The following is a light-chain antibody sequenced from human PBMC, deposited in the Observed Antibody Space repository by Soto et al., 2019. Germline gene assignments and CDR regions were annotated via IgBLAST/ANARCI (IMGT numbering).Light chain of an antibody. J-gene: IGKJ5*01. CDR1: QSVGSNY. V-gene: IGKV3-11*01. CDR3: QQRSNRPLT. CDR2: GAS. Sequence: EFVLTQSPDTLSLSPGERATLSCRASQSVGSNYLAWYQQKPGQAPRLLIYGASSRATGIADRFSGSGSGTDFTLTISSLDPEDFAVYYCQQRSNRPLTFGQGTRLEIK.